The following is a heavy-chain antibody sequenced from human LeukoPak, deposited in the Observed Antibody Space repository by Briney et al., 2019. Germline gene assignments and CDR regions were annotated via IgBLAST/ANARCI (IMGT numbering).Heavy chain of an antibody. CDR2: INSDGSST. D-gene: IGHD2-15*01. J-gene: IGHJ4*02. V-gene: IGHV3-74*01. CDR3: ARMVVVGATVDY. Sequence: GGSLRLSCAASGFTFSSYWMHWVRQAPGKGLVWVSRINSDGSSTSYADSVKGRFTISRDNAKNTLFLQINSLRAEDTAVYYCARMVVVGATVDYWGQGTLVTVSS. CDR1: GFTFSSYW.